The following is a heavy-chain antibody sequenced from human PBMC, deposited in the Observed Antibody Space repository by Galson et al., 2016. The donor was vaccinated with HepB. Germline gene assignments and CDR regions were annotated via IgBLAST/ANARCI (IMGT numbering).Heavy chain of an antibody. J-gene: IGHJ3*02. CDR1: GGAFRKYV. V-gene: IGHV1-69*13. D-gene: IGHD3-10*01. CDR3: AKGLEGVSGAFDI. CDR2: IIASIETA. Sequence: SVKVSCKVSGGAFRKYVMTWVRQAPGQGPKWIGGIIASIETASYAQNFQDRVTITADESKNTTYMELSGLRSEDTALYYCAKGLEGVSGAFDIWGQGTMVTVSS.